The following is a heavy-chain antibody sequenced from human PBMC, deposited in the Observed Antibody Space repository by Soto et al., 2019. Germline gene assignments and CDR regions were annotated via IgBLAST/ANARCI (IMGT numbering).Heavy chain of an antibody. CDR1: GFTFSIYE. V-gene: IGHV3-48*03. Sequence: PGGSLRLSCAASGFTFSIYEMNLVRQAPGKGLEWVSYISISGSTIYYADSVKGRFTISRDNAKNSLYLQMNSLRAEDTAFYYCEKDTGPNWYQGPLVTVSS. CDR3: EKDTGPN. CDR2: ISISGSTI. J-gene: IGHJ4*02.